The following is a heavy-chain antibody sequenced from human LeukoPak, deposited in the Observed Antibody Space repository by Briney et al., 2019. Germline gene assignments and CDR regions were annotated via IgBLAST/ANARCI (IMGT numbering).Heavy chain of an antibody. Sequence: GGSLRLSCAASEFTFSYYWMYWVRRGPGQGLVSVSRISSDGGSTTYADSVKGRFTISRDNAKNTLYLQMHSLRVEDTGIYYCARDDSNGIGYWGQGTLVTVSS. V-gene: IGHV3-74*01. CDR3: ARDDSNGIGY. CDR2: ISSDGGST. D-gene: IGHD6-19*01. J-gene: IGHJ4*02. CDR1: EFTFSYYW.